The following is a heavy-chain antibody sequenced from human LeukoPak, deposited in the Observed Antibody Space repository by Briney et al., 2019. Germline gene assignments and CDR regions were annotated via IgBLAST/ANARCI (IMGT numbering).Heavy chain of an antibody. CDR1: GYSISSGYY. CDR2: IYHSGST. Sequence: PSETLSLTCTVSGYSISSGYYWGWIRQPPGKGLEWIGSIYHSGSTYYNPSLKSRVTISVDTSKNQFSLKLSSVTAADTAVYYCATTYSSSWGIIDYWGQGTLVTVSS. J-gene: IGHJ4*02. D-gene: IGHD6-13*01. CDR3: ATTYSSSWGIIDY. V-gene: IGHV4-38-2*02.